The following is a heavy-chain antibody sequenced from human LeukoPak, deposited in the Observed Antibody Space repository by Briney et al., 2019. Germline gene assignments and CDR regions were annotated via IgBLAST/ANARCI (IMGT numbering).Heavy chain of an antibody. CDR3: ARVPYSSSLTNDY. CDR1: GYTFTSYD. Sequence: GASVKGSCKASGYTFTSYDINWVRQATGQGLEWMGWMNPNSGNTGYAQKFQGRVTITRNTSISTAYMELSSLRSEDTAVYYCARVPYSSSLTNDYWGQGTLVTVSS. CDR2: MNPNSGNT. D-gene: IGHD6-6*01. V-gene: IGHV1-8*03. J-gene: IGHJ4*02.